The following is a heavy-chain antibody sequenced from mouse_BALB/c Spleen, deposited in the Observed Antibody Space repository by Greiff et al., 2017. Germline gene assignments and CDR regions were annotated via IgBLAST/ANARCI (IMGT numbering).Heavy chain of an antibody. D-gene: IGHD1-1*01. CDR3: ARPYYYGRGPGAWFAY. CDR1: GFDFSRYW. J-gene: IGHJ3*01. Sequence: EVKLLESGGGLVQPGGSLKLSCAASGFDFSRYWMSWVRQAPGKGLEWIGEINPDSSTINYTPSLKDKFIISRDNAKNTLYLQMSKVRSEDTALYYCARPYYYGRGPGAWFAYWGQGTLVTVSA. V-gene: IGHV4-1*02. CDR2: INPDSSTI.